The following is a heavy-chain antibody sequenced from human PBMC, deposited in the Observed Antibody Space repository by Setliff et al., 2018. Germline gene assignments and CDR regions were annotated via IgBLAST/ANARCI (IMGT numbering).Heavy chain of an antibody. CDR3: ARELGLRAPFDF. V-gene: IGHV4-59*01. CDR1: GDSISDYH. D-gene: IGHD4-17*01. CDR2: IYSSGRT. J-gene: IGHJ4*02. Sequence: LSLTCRVSGDSISDYHWSWIRQPPGQGLEWIGYIYSSGRTNYNPSLKSRVSLSLDTSKNQFSLDLSSVTPADTAVYYCARELGLRAPFDFWGQGILVTVSS.